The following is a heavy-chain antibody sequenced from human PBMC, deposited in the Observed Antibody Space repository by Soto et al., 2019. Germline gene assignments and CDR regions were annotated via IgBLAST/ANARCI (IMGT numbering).Heavy chain of an antibody. V-gene: IGHV3-23*01. D-gene: IGHD6-25*01. J-gene: IGHJ6*02. Sequence: GGSLRLSCAASGFTFTNYAMNWVRQAPGKGLEWVSAISGSGVSTYYADSVKGRFTVSRDNSKDTLYLEMNSLRDEDTAKYYCAKVLEAAVAYYYGMDVWGLGTTVTVSS. CDR3: AKVLEAAVAYYYGMDV. CDR1: GFTFTNYA. CDR2: ISGSGVST.